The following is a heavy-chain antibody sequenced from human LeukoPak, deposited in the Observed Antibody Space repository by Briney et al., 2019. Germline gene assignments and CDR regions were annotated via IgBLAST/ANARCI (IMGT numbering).Heavy chain of an antibody. CDR2: IRSKAYGGTT. J-gene: IGHJ4*02. CDR1: GFTFGDYA. Sequence: GGSLRLSCTAPGFTFGDYAMSWVRQAPGKGLEWVGFIRSKAYGGTTGYAASVKGRFTISRDDSKSIAYLQMNSLKTEDTAVYYCTRARCSGGSCYSGFDYWGQGTLVTVSS. CDR3: TRARCSGGSCYSGFDY. V-gene: IGHV3-49*04. D-gene: IGHD2-15*01.